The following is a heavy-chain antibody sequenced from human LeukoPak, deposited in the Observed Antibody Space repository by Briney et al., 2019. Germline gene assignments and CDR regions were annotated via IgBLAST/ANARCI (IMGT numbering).Heavy chain of an antibody. J-gene: IGHJ4*02. D-gene: IGHD1-26*01. CDR1: GGSFSAYY. CDR3: ARELHSGSYYFDY. CDR2: LYHSGNT. Sequence: SETLSLTCAVYGGSFSAYYWGWIRQPPGKGLEWIGSLYHSGNTYYNPSLKSRVTTSVDTSKNRFSLKLTSVTAADTAVYYCARELHSGSYYFDYWGQGTLVTVSS. V-gene: IGHV4-38-2*02.